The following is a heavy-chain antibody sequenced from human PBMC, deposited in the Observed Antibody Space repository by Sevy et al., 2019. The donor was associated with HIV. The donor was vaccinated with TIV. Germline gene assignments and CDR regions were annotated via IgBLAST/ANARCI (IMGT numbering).Heavy chain of an antibody. J-gene: IGHJ5*02. CDR2: IKQDGSEK. Sequence: GGSLRLSCAASGFTFSSYWMSWVRQAPGKGLEWVANIKQDGSEKYYVDSVKGRFTISRDNAKNSLYLQMNSLRAEDTAVYYCARVVECYDFWSGYSTKGWFDPWGQGTLVTVSS. D-gene: IGHD3-3*01. CDR1: GFTFSSYW. CDR3: ARVVECYDFWSGYSTKGWFDP. V-gene: IGHV3-7*01.